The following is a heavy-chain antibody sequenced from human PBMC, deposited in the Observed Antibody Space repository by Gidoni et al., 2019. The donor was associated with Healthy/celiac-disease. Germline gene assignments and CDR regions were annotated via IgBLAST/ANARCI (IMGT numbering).Heavy chain of an antibody. CDR2: IYHSGST. J-gene: IGHJ6*03. D-gene: IGHD6-13*01. V-gene: IGHV4-30-2*01. CDR1: GGSISSGGYS. Sequence: QLQLQESGSGLVKPSQTLSITCAVSGGSISSGGYSWSWIRQPPGKGLEWIGYIYHSGSTYYNPSLKSRVTISVDRSKNQFSLKLSSVTAADTAVYYCARGREGSSSSEYYYYMDVWGKGTTVTVSS. CDR3: ARGREGSSSSEYYYYMDV.